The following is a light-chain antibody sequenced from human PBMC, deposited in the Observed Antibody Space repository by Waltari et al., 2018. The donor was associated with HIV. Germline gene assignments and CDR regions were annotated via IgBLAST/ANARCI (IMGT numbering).Light chain of an antibody. V-gene: IGKV1-39*01. J-gene: IGKJ3*01. Sequence: DIQMTQSPSSLSALFGDSVTITCRASQSVTNRVNWYQQRPGQAPKLLIYDASTWHSGVPFRFRGGGSGTAFTLTITGLQPDDFSSYFCQQSYSPPLTFGPGTKV. CDR3: QQSYSPPLT. CDR1: QSVTNR. CDR2: DAS.